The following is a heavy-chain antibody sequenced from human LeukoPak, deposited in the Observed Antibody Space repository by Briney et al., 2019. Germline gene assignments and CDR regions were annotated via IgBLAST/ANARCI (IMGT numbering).Heavy chain of an antibody. CDR2: INPNSGGT. Sequence: ASVKVSCKASGYTFTGYYMHWVRQAPEQGLEWMGWINPNSGGTNYAQKFQGRVTMTRDTSISTAYMELSRLRSEDTAVFFCAREAPRTLYFDYWGQGTLVTVSS. D-gene: IGHD3-16*01. J-gene: IGHJ4*02. CDR1: GYTFTGYY. CDR3: AREAPRTLYFDY. V-gene: IGHV1-2*02.